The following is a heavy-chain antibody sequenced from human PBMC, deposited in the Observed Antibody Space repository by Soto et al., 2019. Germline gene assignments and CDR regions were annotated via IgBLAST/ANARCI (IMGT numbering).Heavy chain of an antibody. CDR2: IIPIFVTA. Sequence: QVQLVQSGAEVKKPGASVKVSCKASGCTFSSYAISWVRQAPGQGLEWMGGIIPIFVTANYAQKFQGRVTITADESTSTAYMELSSLRSEDTAVYYCAIGSAYYYDSSATPFDYWGQGTLVTVSS. D-gene: IGHD3-22*01. V-gene: IGHV1-69*01. CDR3: AIGSAYYYDSSATPFDY. J-gene: IGHJ4*02. CDR1: GCTFSSYA.